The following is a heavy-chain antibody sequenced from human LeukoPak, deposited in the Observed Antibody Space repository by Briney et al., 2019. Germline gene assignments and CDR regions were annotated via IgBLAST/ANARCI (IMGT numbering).Heavy chain of an antibody. J-gene: IGHJ4*02. CDR1: SDSISSGGYY. CDR2: IYHTGST. D-gene: IGHD3-22*01. V-gene: IGHV4-31*03. Sequence: SETLSLTCTVSSDSISSGGYYWSWIRQHPGKGLEWIGCIYHTGSTHYNPSLKSRVTMSVDTSKNQISLKLSSVTAADTAVYYCARDRRYYDSSDFLRGDFDYWGQGTLVTVSS. CDR3: ARDRRYYDSSDFLRGDFDY.